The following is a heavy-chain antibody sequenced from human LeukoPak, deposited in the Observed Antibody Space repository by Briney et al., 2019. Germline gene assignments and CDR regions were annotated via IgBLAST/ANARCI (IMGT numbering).Heavy chain of an antibody. J-gene: IGHJ4*02. CDR3: ARDVSPNGVVDY. CDR1: GDSISSGAYY. D-gene: IGHD2-8*01. CDR2: IYYSGST. Sequence: SETLSLTCTVSGDSISSGAYYWGWIRQPPGKGLEWIGSIYYSGSTYDNPSLKSRVTMSVDTSRNQFSLKLSSVTAADTAVYYCARDVSPNGVVDYWGQGTLVTVSS. V-gene: IGHV4-39*07.